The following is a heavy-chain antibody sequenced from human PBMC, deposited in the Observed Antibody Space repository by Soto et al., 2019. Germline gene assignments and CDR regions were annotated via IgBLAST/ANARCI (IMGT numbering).Heavy chain of an antibody. J-gene: IGHJ4*02. D-gene: IGHD2-15*01. CDR2: ISHSGNT. Sequence: QVQLQQWGAGLLKPSETLSLTCGVYGGSFSGYYWSWIRQPPGKGLEWIGEISHSGNTNYNPSLTSRVTISVDASKNQFSLKLSAVTAAYTAVYYCARVPYCRGGRCQSSPLDYWGQGTLVTVSS. CDR3: ARVPYCRGGRCQSSPLDY. V-gene: IGHV4-34*01. CDR1: GGSFSGYY.